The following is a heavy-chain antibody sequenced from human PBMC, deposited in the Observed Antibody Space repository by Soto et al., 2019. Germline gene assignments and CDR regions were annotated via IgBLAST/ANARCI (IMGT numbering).Heavy chain of an antibody. Sequence: QVQLQESGPGLVKPSQTLSLTCTVSGGSISSGNYYWTLIRQHPGKGLEWIGYIYYGGTTYYNPSLKSRVTISLDTSKNQFSLRLSSVTAADTAVYYCARDRFYYYGLDVWGQGTTVTVSS. V-gene: IGHV4-31*03. CDR1: GGSISSGNYY. J-gene: IGHJ6*02. CDR3: ARDRFYYYGLDV. CDR2: IYYGGTT.